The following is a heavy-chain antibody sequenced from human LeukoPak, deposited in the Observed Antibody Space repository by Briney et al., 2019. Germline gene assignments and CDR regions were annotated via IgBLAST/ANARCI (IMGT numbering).Heavy chain of an antibody. CDR2: IIPIFGTA. Sequence: ASVKVSCKASGGTFSSYAISWVRQAPGQGLEWMGGIIPIFGTANYAQKFQGRVTITADKSTSTAYMELSSLRSEDTAVYYCARGPYGGYGGQNDYWGQGTLVTVSS. CDR3: ARGPYGGYGGQNDY. V-gene: IGHV1-69*06. D-gene: IGHD5-12*01. CDR1: GGTFSSYA. J-gene: IGHJ4*02.